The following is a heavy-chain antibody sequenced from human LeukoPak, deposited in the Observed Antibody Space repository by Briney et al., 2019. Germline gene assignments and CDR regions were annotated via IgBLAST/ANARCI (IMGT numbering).Heavy chain of an antibody. CDR2: ISAYNGNT. CDR3: ARDHRIAVARTTYDY. D-gene: IGHD6-19*01. CDR1: GGTFSSYA. Sequence: ASVKVSCKASGGTFSSYAISWVRQAPGQGLEWMGWISAYNGNTNYAQKLQGRVTMTTDTSTSTAYMELRSLRSDDTAVYYCARDHRIAVARTTYDYWGQGTLVTVSS. J-gene: IGHJ4*02. V-gene: IGHV1-18*01.